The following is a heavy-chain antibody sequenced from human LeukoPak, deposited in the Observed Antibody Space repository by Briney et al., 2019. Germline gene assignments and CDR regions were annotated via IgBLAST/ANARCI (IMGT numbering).Heavy chain of an antibody. V-gene: IGHV1-18*01. Sequence: SVKVSCKASGYTFTTHGIAWVRQAPGQGLEWMGWISAHNGNTNYAQSLQGRVTMTTDTSTNTAYMELRSLRSDDTAVYYCARDGYFDLWGRGTLVTVSS. CDR2: ISAHNGNT. CDR3: ARDGYFDL. J-gene: IGHJ2*01. CDR1: GYTFTTHG.